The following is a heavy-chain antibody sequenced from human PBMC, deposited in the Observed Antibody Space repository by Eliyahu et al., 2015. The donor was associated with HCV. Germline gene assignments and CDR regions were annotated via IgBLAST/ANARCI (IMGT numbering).Heavy chain of an antibody. V-gene: IGHV1-3*01. CDR1: GYTFTSYA. D-gene: IGHD3-3*01. J-gene: IGHJ4*02. CDR2: INAGNGNT. CDR3: ARDPTGTYYDFWNGYYTGLDY. Sequence: QVQLVQSGAEVKKPGASVKVSCKASGYTFTSYAIHWVRQAPGQRLEWMGWINAGNGNTKYSQKFQGRVTITRDTSASTAYMELSSLRSEDTAVYYCARDPTGTYYDFWNGYYTGLDYWGQGTLVTVSS.